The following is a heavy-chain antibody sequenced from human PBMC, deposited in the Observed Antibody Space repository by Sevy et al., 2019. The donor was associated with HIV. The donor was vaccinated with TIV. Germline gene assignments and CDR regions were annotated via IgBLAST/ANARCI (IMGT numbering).Heavy chain of an antibody. CDR2: IDPSGGNA. CDR3: VRADPAQHFDS. Sequence: ASVKVSYKASGDTLTNNYMHWVRQAPGQGLEWMGIIDPSGGNASYAQKFQGRVTMTRDTSTSTLYMDLSSLRSEDTAVYYCVRADPAQHFDSWGQGTLVTVSS. CDR1: GDTLTNNY. J-gene: IGHJ4*02. V-gene: IGHV1-46*01.